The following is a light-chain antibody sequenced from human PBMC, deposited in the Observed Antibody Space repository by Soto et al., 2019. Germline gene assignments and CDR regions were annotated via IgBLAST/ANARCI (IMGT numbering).Light chain of an antibody. J-gene: IGKJ3*01. CDR3: HQRSNWPPS. CDR1: QSVSSL. V-gene: IGKV3-11*01. CDR2: DAS. Sequence: EIVLTQSPATLSLSPGERATLSCRASQSVSSLLAWYQQKPGQAPRLLIYDASNRATGIPARFSGSRSGTDFPLTISSLEPEDFAIYYCHQRSNWPPSFGPGTTVDI.